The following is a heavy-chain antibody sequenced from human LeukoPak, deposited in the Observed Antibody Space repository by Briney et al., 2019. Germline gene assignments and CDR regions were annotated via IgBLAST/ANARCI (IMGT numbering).Heavy chain of an antibody. J-gene: IGHJ4*02. Sequence: GGSLRLSCAASGFTFSSYAMHWVRQAPGKGLEWVAVISYDGSNKYYADSVKGRFTISRDNSKDTLYLQMSSLRAEDTAVYYCARDGGYCSSTRCYLEYYFGYWGQGTLVTVSS. CDR1: GFTFSSYA. D-gene: IGHD2-2*01. V-gene: IGHV3-30*04. CDR2: ISYDGSNK. CDR3: ARDGGYCSSTRCYLEYYFGY.